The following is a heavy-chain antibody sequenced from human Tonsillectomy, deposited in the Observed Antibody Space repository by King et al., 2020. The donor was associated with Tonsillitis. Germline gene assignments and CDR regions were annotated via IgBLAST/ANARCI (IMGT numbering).Heavy chain of an antibody. Sequence: QEQLVQSGGGVAQPGRSLRLSCAASGFTFSSFAMHWVRQAPGKGLEWVAFISFDGSNKYYADSVKGRLTISRDNSKTTLYLQMNNLKAEDTAVYYCARRDGALDYYYYTLDVWGQGTTVTVSS. J-gene: IGHJ6*02. CDR2: ISFDGSNK. CDR3: ARRDGALDYYYYTLDV. V-gene: IGHV3-30-3*01. CDR1: GFTFSSFA. D-gene: IGHD4-17*01.